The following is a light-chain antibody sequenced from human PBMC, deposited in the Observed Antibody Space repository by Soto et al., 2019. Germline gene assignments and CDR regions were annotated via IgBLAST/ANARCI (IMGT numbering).Light chain of an antibody. CDR2: GAS. CDR1: QSVSSTY. V-gene: IGKV3-20*01. J-gene: IGKJ1*01. Sequence: EIVLTQSPATLSLSPGERATLPCRASQSVSSTYLAWYQQKPGQAPRLLIYGASSRATGIPDRFSGSGSGTDFTLTISRLEPEDFAVYYCQQYGTSPQTFGQGTKVDIK. CDR3: QQYGTSPQT.